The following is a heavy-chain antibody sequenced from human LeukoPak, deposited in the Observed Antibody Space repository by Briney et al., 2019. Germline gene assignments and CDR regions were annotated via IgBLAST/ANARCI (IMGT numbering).Heavy chain of an antibody. CDR2: ISISSSYI. V-gene: IGHV3-21*01. Sequence: GGSLRLSCAASGFTFSSYSMNWVRQAPGKGLEWVSSISISSSYIYYADSVKGRFTISRDNAKNSLYLQMNSLRAEDTAVYYCVRSAPGDDAFDIWGQGTMVTVSS. D-gene: IGHD3-16*01. CDR1: GFTFSSYS. CDR3: VRSAPGDDAFDI. J-gene: IGHJ3*02.